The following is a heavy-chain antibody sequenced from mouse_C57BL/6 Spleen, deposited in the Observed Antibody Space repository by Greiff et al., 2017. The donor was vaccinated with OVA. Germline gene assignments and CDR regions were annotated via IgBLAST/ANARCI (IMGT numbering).Heavy chain of an antibody. J-gene: IGHJ2*01. CDR2: IDPNSGGT. Sequence: QVQLQQPGAELVKPGASVKLSCKASGYTFTSYWMHWVKQRPGRGLEWIGRIDPNSGGTKYNEKFKSKATLTVDKPSSTAYMQLSSLTSEDSAVYYCARNLITTVVAKDYWGQGTTLTVSS. D-gene: IGHD1-1*01. CDR3: ARNLITTVVAKDY. V-gene: IGHV1-72*01. CDR1: GYTFTSYW.